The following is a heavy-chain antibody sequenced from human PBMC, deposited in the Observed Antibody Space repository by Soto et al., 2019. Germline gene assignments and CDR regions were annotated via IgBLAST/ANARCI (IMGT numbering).Heavy chain of an antibody. D-gene: IGHD2-21*02. J-gene: IGHJ5*02. CDR2: VYYTGST. CDR1: GASIRSSDYY. CDR3: VRTARQGAVAPHWFDR. V-gene: IGHV4-30-4*01. Sequence: SETLSLTCTVSGASIRSSDYYWSWIRQAPGKGLEWIGYVYYTGSTYYNPSLMSRLTISVDTSKNQFSLKLTSVTAAETAVYYCVRTARQGAVAPHWFDRWGQGTQVTVSS.